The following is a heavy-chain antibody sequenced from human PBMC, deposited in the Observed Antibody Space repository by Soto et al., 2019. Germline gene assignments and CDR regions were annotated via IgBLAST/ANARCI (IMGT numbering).Heavy chain of an antibody. CDR3: ARHYPIGNNRNYFDY. CDR1: GGSISSYY. D-gene: IGHD1-1*01. Sequence: QVQLQESGPGLVKPSETLSLTCTVSGGSISSYYWGWIRQPPGKGLEWIGYIFYSGITNYNPSLESRVTISVDTSKNQFSLKVNSVTAADTAVYYCARHYPIGNNRNYFDYWGQGTLVTVSS. J-gene: IGHJ4*02. V-gene: IGHV4-59*08. CDR2: IFYSGIT.